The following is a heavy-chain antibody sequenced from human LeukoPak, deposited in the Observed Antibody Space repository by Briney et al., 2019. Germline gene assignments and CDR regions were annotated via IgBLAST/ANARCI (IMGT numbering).Heavy chain of an antibody. D-gene: IGHD6-6*01. CDR3: ARTSAEYSNSWIDS. Sequence: SETLSLTCAVSGGSISSSNWWSWVRQPPGKGLEWIGEIYHSGSTYSNPSLQSRVIISVDKSKNHFSLKLTSVTAADTAVYYCARTSAEYSNSWIDSWGQGTLAIVSS. CDR2: IYHSGST. V-gene: IGHV4-4*02. CDR1: GGSISSSNW. J-gene: IGHJ5*01.